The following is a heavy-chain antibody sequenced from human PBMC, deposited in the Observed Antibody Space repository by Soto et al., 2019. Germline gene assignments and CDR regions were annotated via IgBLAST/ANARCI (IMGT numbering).Heavy chain of an antibody. CDR2: IYSGGTT. Sequence: EVQVVESGGGLIQPGGSLRLSCVGSGFTVSSTNYMSWVRQAPGKGLEWVSVIYSGGTTFYADSVKGRFTISRDNSKNTLYLQMNGLSAEDTAVYYCRGSGYWGQGTLVTVSS. D-gene: IGHD5-12*01. V-gene: IGHV3-53*01. CDR1: GFTVSSTNY. J-gene: IGHJ4*02. CDR3: RGSGY.